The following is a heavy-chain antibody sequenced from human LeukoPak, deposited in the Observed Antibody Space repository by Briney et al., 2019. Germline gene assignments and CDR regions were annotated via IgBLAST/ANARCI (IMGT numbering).Heavy chain of an antibody. J-gene: IGHJ3*02. Sequence: GGSLRLSCAASGFTVSSNYMSWVRQAPGKGLEWVSVIYSGGSTYYADSAKGRFTISRDNSKNTLYLQMNSLRAEDTAVYYCARLMYYYDSSGYNENAFDIWGQGTMVTVSS. CDR1: GFTVSSNY. CDR3: ARLMYYYDSSGYNENAFDI. V-gene: IGHV3-53*01. CDR2: IYSGGST. D-gene: IGHD3-22*01.